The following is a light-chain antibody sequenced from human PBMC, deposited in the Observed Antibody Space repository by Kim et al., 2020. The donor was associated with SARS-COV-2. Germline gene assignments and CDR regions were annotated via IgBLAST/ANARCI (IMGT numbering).Light chain of an antibody. CDR2: GAS. CDR3: QQYSNSPRT. V-gene: IGKV3-20*01. CDR1: QAVTGTY. Sequence: ILLTQSPATLSLYPGERATHSCRASQAVTGTYLAWFQHKPGQAPRLLIYGASSRAAGIPDRFSGSGSGTDFTLTIGRLEPEDFAVYYCQQYSNSPRTFGQGTKVDIK. J-gene: IGKJ1*01.